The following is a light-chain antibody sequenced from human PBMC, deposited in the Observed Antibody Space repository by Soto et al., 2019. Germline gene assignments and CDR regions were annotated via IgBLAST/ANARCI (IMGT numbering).Light chain of an antibody. J-gene: IGKJ4*01. CDR1: PCVSRGY. CDR2: GAS. V-gene: IGKV3-20*01. CDR3: QRYGSPLT. Sequence: VLTPSPGPLSLSPGARATLACRASPCVSRGYLAWYQQKPGQAHRLRIYGASSRATGLPARFSGRGSGTDFTLTISRLQPDDLALYCRQRYGSPLTFGGGTKVEIK.